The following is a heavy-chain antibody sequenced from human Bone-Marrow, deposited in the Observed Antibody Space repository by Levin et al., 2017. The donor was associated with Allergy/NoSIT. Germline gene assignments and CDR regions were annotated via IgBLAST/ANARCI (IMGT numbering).Heavy chain of an antibody. CDR3: VRENIVEGGYDEDYFDY. J-gene: IGHJ4*02. CDR1: GFTFSSYY. V-gene: IGHV3-21*01. D-gene: IGHD5-12*01. Sequence: GGSLRLSCAASGFTFSSYYMNWVRQAPGKGLEWVSSITTSSSYIYYADSVKGRFTISRDNARKSLYLQMNSLRAEDTAVYYCVRENIVEGGYDEDYFDYWGQGTLVTVSS. CDR2: ITTSSSYI.